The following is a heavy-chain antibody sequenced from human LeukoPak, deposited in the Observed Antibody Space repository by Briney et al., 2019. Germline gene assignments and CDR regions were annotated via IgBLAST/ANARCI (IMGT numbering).Heavy chain of an antibody. D-gene: IGHD3-3*01. V-gene: IGHV1-18*01. CDR2: FNPENGYT. CDR1: GYSFVGYG. Sequence: ASVKVSCKASGYSFVGYGITWVRQAPGQGLEWMGWFNPENGYTNYAQKLQGRVTMTTDTSTSTAYMELRSLRSDDTAVYYCARVPKSGADYWGQGTLVTVPS. CDR3: ARVPKSGADY. J-gene: IGHJ4*02.